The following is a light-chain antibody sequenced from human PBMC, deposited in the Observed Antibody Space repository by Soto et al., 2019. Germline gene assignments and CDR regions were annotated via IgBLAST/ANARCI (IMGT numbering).Light chain of an antibody. CDR3: SSYTSSSIYV. CDR1: SSDVGGYNY. V-gene: IGLV2-14*01. Sequence: QSVLTQRASVSGSPGQSITISCTGTSSDVGGYNYVSWYQQHPGKAPKLMIYDVSNRPSGVSNRFSGSKSGNTASLTISGLQAGDEADYYCSSYTSSSIYVFGTGTKVTVL. J-gene: IGLJ1*01. CDR2: DVS.